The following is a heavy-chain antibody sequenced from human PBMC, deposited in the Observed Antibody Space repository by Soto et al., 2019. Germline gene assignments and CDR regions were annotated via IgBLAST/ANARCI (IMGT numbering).Heavy chain of an antibody. CDR1: GFTFSSYG. CDR3: AREGREMATTFRLNDAFDI. CDR2: IWYDGSNK. D-gene: IGHD5-12*01. Sequence: QVQLVESGGGVVQPGRSLRLSCAASGFTFSSYGMHWVRQAPGKGLEWVAVIWYDGSNKYYADSVKGRFTISRDNSKNTLYLQMNSLSAEDTAVYYCAREGREMATTFRLNDAFDIWGQGTMVTVSS. V-gene: IGHV3-33*01. J-gene: IGHJ3*02.